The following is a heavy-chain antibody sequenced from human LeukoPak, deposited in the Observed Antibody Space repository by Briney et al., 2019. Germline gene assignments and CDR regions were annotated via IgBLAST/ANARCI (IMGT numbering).Heavy chain of an antibody. CDR1: GGSISSGGYY. Sequence: SETLSLTCTVSGGSISSGGYYWSWIRQHPGKGLEWIGYIYYSGSTNYNPSLKSRVTISVDTSKNQFSLKLSSVTAADTAVYYCAREIVVPAAGYYYYYGMDVWGQGTTVTVSS. CDR3: AREIVVPAAGYYYYYGMDV. J-gene: IGHJ6*02. CDR2: IYYSGST. D-gene: IGHD2-2*01. V-gene: IGHV4-61*08.